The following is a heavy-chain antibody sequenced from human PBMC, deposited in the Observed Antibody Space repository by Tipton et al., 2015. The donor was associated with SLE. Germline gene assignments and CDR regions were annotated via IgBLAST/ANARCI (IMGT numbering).Heavy chain of an antibody. Sequence: GLVKPSETLSLTCTVSGGSINTGRSYWGWIRQPPGRGLEWIGYIYYSDTTYYNPSLKSRVSISVDASKNQFSLKVRSVTAADTAVYYCARVRGDILTGYYYYYYYGMDVWGQGTTVTVSS. J-gene: IGHJ6*02. D-gene: IGHD3-9*01. CDR1: GGSINTGRSY. CDR3: ARVRGDILTGYYYYYYYGMDV. V-gene: IGHV4-31*03. CDR2: IYYSDTT.